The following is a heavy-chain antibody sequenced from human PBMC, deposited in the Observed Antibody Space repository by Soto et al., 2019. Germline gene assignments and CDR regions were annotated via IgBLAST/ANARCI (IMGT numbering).Heavy chain of an antibody. D-gene: IGHD6-6*01. J-gene: IGHJ6*02. CDR3: ARAPLGSSSSWYYGMDV. CDR1: GYSFTSYW. Sequence: GESLKISCKGSGYSFTSYWIGWVRQMPGKGLEWMGIIYPGDSDTRYSPSFQGQVTISADKSISTAYLQWSSLKASDTAMYYCARAPLGSSSSWYYGMDVWGQGTTVTVSS. CDR2: IYPGDSDT. V-gene: IGHV5-51*01.